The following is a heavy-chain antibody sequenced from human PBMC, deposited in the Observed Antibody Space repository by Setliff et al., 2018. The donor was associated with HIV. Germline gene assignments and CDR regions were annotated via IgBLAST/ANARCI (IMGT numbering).Heavy chain of an antibody. CDR2: IIPPVGAA. V-gene: IGHV1-69*13. Sequence: GASVKVSCKVSGDPFSNYALNWVRPAHGQGLEWMGGIIPPVGAAVYAQNFQGRVTITADESTSTAYMELRTLRSEDTAIYYCASPNVGCSGGTCYSGSAFDYWGQGSPVTVSS. J-gene: IGHJ4*02. CDR1: GDPFSNYA. CDR3: ASPNVGCSGGTCYSGSAFDY. D-gene: IGHD2-15*01.